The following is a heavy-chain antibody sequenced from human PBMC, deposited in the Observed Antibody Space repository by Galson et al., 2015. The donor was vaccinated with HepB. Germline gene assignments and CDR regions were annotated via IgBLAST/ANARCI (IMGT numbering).Heavy chain of an antibody. CDR1: GGTFSSYA. J-gene: IGHJ3*02. CDR3: ARDKEGGNSEFDAFDI. D-gene: IGHD4-23*01. CDR2: IIPIFGTA. Sequence: SVKVSCKASGGTFSSYAISWVRQAPGQGLEWMGGIIPIFGTANYAQKFQGRVTITADESTSTAYMELSSLRSEDTAVYYCARDKEGGNSEFDAFDIWGQGTMVTVSS. V-gene: IGHV1-69*13.